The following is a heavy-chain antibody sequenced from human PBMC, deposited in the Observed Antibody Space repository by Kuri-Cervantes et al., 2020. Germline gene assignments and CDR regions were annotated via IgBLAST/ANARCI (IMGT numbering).Heavy chain of an antibody. V-gene: IGHV3-7*01. J-gene: IGHJ4*02. D-gene: IGHD6-19*01. CDR3: ASDEAVAGTPRFDY. CDR2: INQDGSEK. CDR1: GFTFSRFW. Sequence: ETLSLTCAASGFTFSRFWMSWVRQAPGKGLEWVSNINQDGSEKWYEDSAKGRFTISRDNAVNSLYLQMNSLRVEDTAVYYCASDEAVAGTPRFDYWGQGTLVTVSS.